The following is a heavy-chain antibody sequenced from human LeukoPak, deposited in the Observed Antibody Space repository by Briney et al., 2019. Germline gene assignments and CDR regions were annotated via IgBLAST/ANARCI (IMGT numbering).Heavy chain of an antibody. CDR3: ARRMATIGPGFDY. Sequence: PSETLSLTRTVSGGSISSYYWSWIRQPPGKGLEWIGYIYYSGSTNYNPSLKSRVTISVDTSKNQFSLKLSSVTAADTAVYYCARRMATIGPGFDYWGQGTLVTVSS. CDR2: IYYSGST. CDR1: GGSISSYY. D-gene: IGHD5-24*01. V-gene: IGHV4-59*08. J-gene: IGHJ4*02.